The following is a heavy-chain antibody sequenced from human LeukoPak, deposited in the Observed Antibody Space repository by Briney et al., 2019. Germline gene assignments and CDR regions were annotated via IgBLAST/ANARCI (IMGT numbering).Heavy chain of an antibody. CDR3: ASHGGTWEFDY. J-gene: IGHJ4*02. D-gene: IGHD1-26*01. CDR2: IKQDGSEK. V-gene: IGHV3-7*01. CDR1: GFTFSSSW. Sequence: PGGSLRLSCAASGFTFSSSWMSWVRQAPGKGLEWVANIKQDGSEKYYVDSVKGRFTISRDNAKTSLYLQMNSLRAEDTAGYYCASHGGTWEFDYWGQGTLVTVSS.